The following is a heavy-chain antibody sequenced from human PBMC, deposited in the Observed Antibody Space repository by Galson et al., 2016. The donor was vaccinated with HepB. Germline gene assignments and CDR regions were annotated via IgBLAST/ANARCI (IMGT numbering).Heavy chain of an antibody. Sequence: SLRLSCAASGFNFSGYWMSWVRPAPGQGLEWVSSISSDGVYTYYADSLKGRFSISRDNAKNSLFLQMSSLRAEDTAMYYCARDYFCVGASCRGERGRFDYWGQGALVTVSS. D-gene: IGHD2-21*01. V-gene: IGHV3-21*01. CDR2: ISSDGVYT. CDR1: GFNFSGYW. J-gene: IGHJ4*02. CDR3: ARDYFCVGASCRGERGRFDY.